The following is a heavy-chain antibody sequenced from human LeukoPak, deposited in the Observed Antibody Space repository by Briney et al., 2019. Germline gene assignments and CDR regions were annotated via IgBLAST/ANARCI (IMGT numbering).Heavy chain of an antibody. D-gene: IGHD2/OR15-2a*01. CDR3: ARATDRSFQGNWFDP. J-gene: IGHJ5*02. V-gene: IGHV4-59*01. Sequence: SETLSLTCTVSGGSISSYYWSWIRQPPGKGLEWIGYIYYSGSTNYNPSLKSRVTISVDTSKNQFSLKLSSVTAADTAVYYCARATDRSFQGNWFDPWGQGTLVTVSP. CDR2: IYYSGST. CDR1: GGSISSYY.